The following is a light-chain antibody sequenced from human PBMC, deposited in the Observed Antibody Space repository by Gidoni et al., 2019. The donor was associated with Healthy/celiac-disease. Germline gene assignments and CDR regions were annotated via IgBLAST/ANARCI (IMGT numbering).Light chain of an antibody. Sequence: DIQMTQSPSSLSASVGDRVTITCRASQSISSYLNWYQQKPGKATKLLSYAASSLQSGVPSRFSGSGSGTDFTLTISSRQPEDFATYYCQQSYSTPPLTFGGGTKVEIK. CDR1: QSISSY. CDR2: AAS. V-gene: IGKV1-39*01. CDR3: QQSYSTPPLT. J-gene: IGKJ4*01.